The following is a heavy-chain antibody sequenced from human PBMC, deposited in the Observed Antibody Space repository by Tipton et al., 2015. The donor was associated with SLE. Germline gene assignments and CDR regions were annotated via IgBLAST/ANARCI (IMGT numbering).Heavy chain of an antibody. J-gene: IGHJ5*02. CDR3: ATLTGNNWFDP. V-gene: IGHV4-59*01. CDR1: GSSITAYY. Sequence: TLSLTCTVSGSSITAYYWTWIRQPPGKGLEWIGYVYYSGTTNYNPSLKSRVTISVDTSKNQFSLKLSSVTAADTAVYYCATLTGNNWFDPWGQGALVTVSS. D-gene: IGHD1-1*01. CDR2: VYYSGTT.